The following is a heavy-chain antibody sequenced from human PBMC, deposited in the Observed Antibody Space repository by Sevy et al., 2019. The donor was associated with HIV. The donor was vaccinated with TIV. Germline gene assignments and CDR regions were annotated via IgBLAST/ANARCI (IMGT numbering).Heavy chain of an antibody. D-gene: IGHD5-18*01. CDR2: MKQDGSEK. J-gene: IGHJ4*02. CDR1: GFTFSTYW. Sequence: EGSLRLSCAASGFTFSTYWMSWVRQAPGKGLEWVATMKQDGSEKDYVDSVKGRFTISRDNAKTSLYLQMNSLRGEDTAVYYCVRGGVGGYSYSLDSWGQGTLVTVSS. CDR3: VRGGVGGYSYSLDS. V-gene: IGHV3-7*01.